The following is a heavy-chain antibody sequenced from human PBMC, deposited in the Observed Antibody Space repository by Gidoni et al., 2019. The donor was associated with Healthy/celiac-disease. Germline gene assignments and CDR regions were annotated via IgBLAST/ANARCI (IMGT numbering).Heavy chain of an antibody. CDR3: ARDFRGGAFDI. CDR2: TRNKANSYTT. Sequence: EVQLVESGGGLVQPGGSLRLPCAASGFTFSDNYMDWVRPAPGKGLEWVGRTRNKANSYTTEYAASVKGRFTISRNDSKNSLYLQMNSLKTEDTAVYYCARDFRGGAFDIWGQGTMVTVSS. V-gene: IGHV3-72*01. J-gene: IGHJ3*02. CDR1: GFTFSDNY. D-gene: IGHD3-16*01.